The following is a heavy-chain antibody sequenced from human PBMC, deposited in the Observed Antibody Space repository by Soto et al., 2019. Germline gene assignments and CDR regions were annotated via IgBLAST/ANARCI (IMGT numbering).Heavy chain of an antibody. CDR1: GGTFSSYA. CDR3: ARDARNYDFWSGGAQLAFDI. CDR2: IIPIFGTA. D-gene: IGHD3-3*01. Sequence: QVQLVQSGAEVKKPGSSVKVSCKASGGTFSSYAISWVRQAPGQGLEWMGGIIPIFGTANYAPKFQGRVTMTADEATSTAYMGLSSLRSEDTAVYYCARDARNYDFWSGGAQLAFDIWGQGTMVTVSS. J-gene: IGHJ3*02. V-gene: IGHV1-69*01.